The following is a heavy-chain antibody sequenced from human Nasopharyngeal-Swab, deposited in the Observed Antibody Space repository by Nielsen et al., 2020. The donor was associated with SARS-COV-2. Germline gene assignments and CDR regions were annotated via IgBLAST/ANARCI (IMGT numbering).Heavy chain of an antibody. CDR1: GYTFTSYA. J-gene: IGHJ6*02. Sequence: ASVKVSCKASGYTFTSYAMNWVRQAPGQGLEWMGWINTNTGNPTYAQGFTGRFVFSLDTSVSTAYLQISSLKAEDTAMYYCARARGQPHNYYYYGMDVWGQGTTVTVSS. V-gene: IGHV7-4-1*02. CDR3: ARARGQPHNYYYYGMDV. CDR2: INTNTGNP.